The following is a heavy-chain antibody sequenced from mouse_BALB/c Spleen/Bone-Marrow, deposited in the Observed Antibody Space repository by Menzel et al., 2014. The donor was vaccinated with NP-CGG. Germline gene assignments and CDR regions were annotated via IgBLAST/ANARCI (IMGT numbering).Heavy chain of an antibody. D-gene: IGHD4-1*01. CDR2: INPGSGDT. Sequence: VQLQHSGAELVRPGTSVKVSCKASGYAFTNYLIEWVKRRPGQGLEWIGVINPGSGDTNYNENFKGKATLTADKSSSTPYMQLSSLTSDDSAVYFCARRLTGTFYFDYWGQGTTLTVSS. CDR3: ARRLTGTFYFDY. J-gene: IGHJ2*01. V-gene: IGHV1-54*03. CDR1: GYAFTNYL.